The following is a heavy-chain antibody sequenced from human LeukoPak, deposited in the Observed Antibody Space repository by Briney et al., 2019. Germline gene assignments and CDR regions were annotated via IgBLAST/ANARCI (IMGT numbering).Heavy chain of an antibody. J-gene: IGHJ5*02. Sequence: SETLSLTCAVYGGSFSGYYWSWIRQPPGKGLEWIGEIYHSGMTNYKTSLKSRVTISVDESKNQFSLKLSSVTAADTAVYYCAGATNWFDPWGQGTLVTVSS. V-gene: IGHV4-34*01. CDR3: AGATNWFDP. CDR1: GGSFSGYY. CDR2: IYHSGMT.